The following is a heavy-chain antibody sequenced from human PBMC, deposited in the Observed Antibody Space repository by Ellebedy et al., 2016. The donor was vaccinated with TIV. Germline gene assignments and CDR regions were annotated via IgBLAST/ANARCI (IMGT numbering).Heavy chain of an antibody. D-gene: IGHD6-19*01. CDR2: IYYNGST. Sequence: MPSETLSLTCTVSGGSISSYYWSWIRQPPGKGLEWIGYIYYNGSTNYNPSLKSRVTIAVDTSKKQISLQLSSVTAADTAVYYCARSSGWDRFDYWGQGTLVTVSS. J-gene: IGHJ4*02. CDR3: ARSSGWDRFDY. CDR1: GGSISSYY. V-gene: IGHV4-59*01.